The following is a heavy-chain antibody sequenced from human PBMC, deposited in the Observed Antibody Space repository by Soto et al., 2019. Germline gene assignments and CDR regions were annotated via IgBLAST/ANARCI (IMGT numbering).Heavy chain of an antibody. CDR3: VMVDNYVTPTPQDV. J-gene: IGHJ6*02. V-gene: IGHV1-18*01. CDR1: GYIFVNYG. Sequence: QVQLVQSGDEVKKPGASVKVSCKASGYIFVNYGIAWVRQAPRQGLEWMGWISPYTGNTHSASKVQGRLTMTTDTSKSTNYMDLGSLTSDDTAVYYCVMVDNYVTPTPQDVWGQGTTVNVSS. D-gene: IGHD3-16*01. CDR2: ISPYTGNT.